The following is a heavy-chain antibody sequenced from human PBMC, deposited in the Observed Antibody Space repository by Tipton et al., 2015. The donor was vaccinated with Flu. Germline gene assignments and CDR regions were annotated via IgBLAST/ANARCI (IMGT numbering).Heavy chain of an antibody. V-gene: IGHV4-31*02. J-gene: IGHJ4*02. CDR1: GGSISCGGYY. D-gene: IGHD3-10*01. CDR2: IYYSGST. CDR3: ARVRVTMVRGVDY. Sequence: LRLSCTVSGGSISCGGYYWSWIRQHPGKGLEWIGYIYYSGSTYYNPSLKSRVTISVDTSKNQFSLKLSSETAADTAVYYCARVRVTMVRGVDYWGQGTLVTVSS.